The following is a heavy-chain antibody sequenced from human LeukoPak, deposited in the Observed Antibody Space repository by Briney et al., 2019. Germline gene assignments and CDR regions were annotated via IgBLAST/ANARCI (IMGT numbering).Heavy chain of an antibody. CDR1: GFTFDDYG. CDR2: INWNGGST. J-gene: IGHJ4*02. Sequence: PGGSLRLSCAASGFTFDDYGMSWVRQAPGKGLEWVSGINWNGGSTGYADSVKGRFTISRDNAKNSLYLQMNSLRAEDTALYYCARDQSSGYSSTDFDYWGQGTLVTVSS. V-gene: IGHV3-20*04. CDR3: ARDQSSGYSSTDFDY. D-gene: IGHD6-13*01.